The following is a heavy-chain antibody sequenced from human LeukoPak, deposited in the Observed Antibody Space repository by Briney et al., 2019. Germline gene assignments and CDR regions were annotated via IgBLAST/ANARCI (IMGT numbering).Heavy chain of an antibody. CDR1: GYTFTGYY. J-gene: IGHJ5*02. CDR2: INPNSGGT. CDR3: ARNGRELLGSSWFDP. Sequence: ASVKVSCKASGYTFTGYYMHWVRQAPGQGLEWMGWINPNSGGTNYAQKFQGRVTMTRDTSISTAYMELSRLRSDDTAVYYCARNGRELLGSSWFDPWGQGTLVTVSS. D-gene: IGHD1-26*01. V-gene: IGHV1-2*02.